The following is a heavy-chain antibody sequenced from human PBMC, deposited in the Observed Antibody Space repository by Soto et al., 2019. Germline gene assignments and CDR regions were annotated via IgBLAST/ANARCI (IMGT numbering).Heavy chain of an antibody. CDR3: AKGGAIAARVFFDY. Sequence: PGGSLRLSCAASGFTFSSYGMHWVRQAPGKGLEWVAVISYDGSNKYYADSVKGRFTISRDNSKNTLYLQMNSLRAEDTAVYYCAKGGAIAARVFFDYWGQGTLVTVPS. CDR1: GFTFSSYG. CDR2: ISYDGSNK. D-gene: IGHD6-6*01. J-gene: IGHJ4*02. V-gene: IGHV3-30*18.